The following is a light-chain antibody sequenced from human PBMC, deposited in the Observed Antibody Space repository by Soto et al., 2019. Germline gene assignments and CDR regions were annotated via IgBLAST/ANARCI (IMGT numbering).Light chain of an antibody. CDR3: QQYNSYSPYT. CDR2: KAS. V-gene: IGKV1-5*03. CDR1: QSISSW. Sequence: DIPMTQSPSTLSASVGDRVTITCRASQSISSWLAWYQQKPGKAPKLLIYKASSLESGVTSRFSGSGSGTEFTLTISTLQPDDFATYYCQQYNSYSPYTFGQGTKLEIK. J-gene: IGKJ2*01.